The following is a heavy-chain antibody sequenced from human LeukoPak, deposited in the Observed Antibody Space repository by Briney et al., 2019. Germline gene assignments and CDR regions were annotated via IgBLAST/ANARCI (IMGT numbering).Heavy chain of an antibody. CDR2: INPKGGGT. J-gene: IGHJ5*02. Sequence: GASVKVSCKASGYTFTGYYMHWVRQAPGQGLEWMGWINPKGGGTKYAQKFQGRVTMTRDKSISTAYMELSRLRSDDTAVYYCARSLDYDILTGYLGGWFDPWGQGTLVTVSS. CDR1: GYTFTGYY. D-gene: IGHD3-9*01. V-gene: IGHV1-2*02. CDR3: ARSLDYDILTGYLGGWFDP.